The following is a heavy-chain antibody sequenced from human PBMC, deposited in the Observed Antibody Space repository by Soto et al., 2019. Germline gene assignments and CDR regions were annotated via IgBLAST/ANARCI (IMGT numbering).Heavy chain of an antibody. CDR2: ISYNGSNK. CDR3: AKDYLSRGSYHLYYFDY. D-gene: IGHD1-26*01. CDR1: GFTFSSYG. V-gene: IGHV3-30*18. J-gene: IGHJ4*02. Sequence: GGSLRLSCAASGFTFSSYGMHWVRQAPGKGLEWVAVISYNGSNKYYADSVKGRFTISRDNSKNTLYLQMNSLRAEDTAVYYCAKDYLSRGSYHLYYFDYWGQGTLVTVSS.